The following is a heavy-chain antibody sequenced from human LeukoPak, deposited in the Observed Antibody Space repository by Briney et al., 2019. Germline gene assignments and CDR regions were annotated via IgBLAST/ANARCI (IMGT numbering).Heavy chain of an antibody. J-gene: IGHJ2*01. D-gene: IGHD2-21*02. Sequence: ASVKVSCKASGGTFSSYAISWVRQAPGQGLEWMGGIIPIFGTANYAQKFQGRVTITADESTSTAYMELSSLRSEDTAVYYCAGDHLNCGGDCYPGYFDLWGRGTLVTVSS. CDR1: GGTFSSYA. CDR2: IIPIFGTA. CDR3: AGDHLNCGGDCYPGYFDL. V-gene: IGHV1-69*13.